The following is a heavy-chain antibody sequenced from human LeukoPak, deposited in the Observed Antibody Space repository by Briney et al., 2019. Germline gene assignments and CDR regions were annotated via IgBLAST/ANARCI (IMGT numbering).Heavy chain of an antibody. D-gene: IGHD5-24*01. Sequence: GGSLRLSCAASGLPVRPSSMSWVRQAPGKGLEWVSSISSSSSYIYYADSVKGRFTISRDNAKNSLYLQMKSPRAEDTAVYYCARERDASDAFDIWGQGTMVTVSS. CDR3: ARERDASDAFDI. CDR2: ISSSSSYI. V-gene: IGHV3-21*01. CDR1: GLPVRPSS. J-gene: IGHJ3*02.